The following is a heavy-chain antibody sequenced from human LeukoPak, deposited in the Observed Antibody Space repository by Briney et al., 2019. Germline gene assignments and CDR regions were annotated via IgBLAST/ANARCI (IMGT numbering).Heavy chain of an antibody. V-gene: IGHV3-7*01. D-gene: IGHD3-10*01. J-gene: IGHJ4*02. CDR3: ARAGSHWHYVY. CDR2: IKQDGSER. Sequence: PGGSLRLSCAASGFTFDDYAMHWVRQSPTKGLEWVANIKQDGSERYYVDSVKGRFTISRDNAKNSLSLQMNSLRVEDTAVYFCARAGSHWHYVYWGQGTVVTVSS. CDR1: GFTFDDYA.